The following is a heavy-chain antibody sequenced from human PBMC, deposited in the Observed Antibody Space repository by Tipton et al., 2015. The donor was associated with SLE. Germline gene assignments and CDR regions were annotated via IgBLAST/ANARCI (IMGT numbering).Heavy chain of an antibody. D-gene: IGHD6-6*01. V-gene: IGHV4-59*11. CDR1: GGSISSHY. CDR2: ISYSGST. J-gene: IGHJ4*02. CDR3: ARDSGLGSSLDFDY. Sequence: TLSLTCTVSGGSISSHYWSWIRQPPGKGLEWIGYISYSGSTNYNPSLKSRVTISVDTSKNQFSLKLSSVTAADTAVYYCARDSGLGSSLDFDYWGQGTLVTVSS.